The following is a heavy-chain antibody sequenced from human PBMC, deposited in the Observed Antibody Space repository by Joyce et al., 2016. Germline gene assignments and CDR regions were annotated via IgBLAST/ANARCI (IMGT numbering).Heavy chain of an antibody. CDR1: GYTFTGYW. CDR2: IYAGDSET. CDR3: ARLWWAGKDLGAFDI. D-gene: IGHD4/OR15-4a*01. Sequence: EVQLVQSGAEVKKPGESLKISCKGSGYTFTGYWNGWVRQMPGKGLEWLGSIYAGDSETRYSPSFQGQVTTSADKSISTADLQGSSLKASYTAMYYWARLWWAGKDLGAFDIWGQGTMVTVSS. J-gene: IGHJ3*02. V-gene: IGHV5-51*01.